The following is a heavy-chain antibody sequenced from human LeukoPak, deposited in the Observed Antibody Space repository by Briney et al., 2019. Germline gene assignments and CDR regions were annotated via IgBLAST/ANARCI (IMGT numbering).Heavy chain of an antibody. CDR3: AREVQPYYDFWSGYYRLGWFDP. V-gene: IGHV4-31*03. Sequence: SETLSLTCTVSGGSIGSGGYYWSWIRQHPGKGLEWIGYIYYSGSTYYNPSLKSRVTISVDTSKNQFSLKLSSVTAADTAVYYCAREVQPYYDFWSGYYRLGWFDPWGQGTLVTVSS. CDR2: IYYSGST. J-gene: IGHJ5*02. CDR1: GGSIGSGGYY. D-gene: IGHD3-3*01.